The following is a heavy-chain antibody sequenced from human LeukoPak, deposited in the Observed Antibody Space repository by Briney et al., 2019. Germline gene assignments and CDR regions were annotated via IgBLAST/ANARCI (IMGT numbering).Heavy chain of an antibody. V-gene: IGHV1-2*02. CDR3: ARDRRGNWPVDVFDI. D-gene: IGHD4-23*01. CDR1: EYTFTGYY. Sequence: GASVKVSCKASEYTFTGYYIHWVRQATGQGLEWTGWINPNNGGTNYAQKFQGRVTMTRDTSISTAYMELSRLRSDDTALYYCARDRRGNWPVDVFDIWGQGTMVTVSS. J-gene: IGHJ3*02. CDR2: INPNNGGT.